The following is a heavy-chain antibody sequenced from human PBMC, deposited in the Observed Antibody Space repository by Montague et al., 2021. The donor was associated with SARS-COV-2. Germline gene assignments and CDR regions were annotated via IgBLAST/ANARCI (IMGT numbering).Heavy chain of an antibody. Sequence: SETLSLTCTVSGGSISSYYWSWIRQPPGKGLEWIGYIYYSGCTNYNPSLKSRVTISVDTSKNQFSLKLSSVTAADTAVYYCAREVRYYYDSSGPGAFDIWGQGTMVTVSS. CDR2: IYYSGCT. CDR3: AREVRYYYDSSGPGAFDI. J-gene: IGHJ3*02. V-gene: IGHV4-59*01. CDR1: GGSISSYY. D-gene: IGHD3-22*01.